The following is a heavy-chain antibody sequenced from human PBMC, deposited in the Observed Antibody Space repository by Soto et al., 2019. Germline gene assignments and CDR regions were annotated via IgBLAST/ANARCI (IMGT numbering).Heavy chain of an antibody. Sequence: PLETLSLTCTVSGGSISSNYWTWIRQPPGKGLEWIGYVYNSGSTNYNPSLKSRVTISEDTSKSQFSLKVNSMTAADTAVYYCARYRREAVAGYTLDNWGQGILVTVSS. D-gene: IGHD6-13*01. V-gene: IGHV4-59*01. CDR3: ARYRREAVAGYTLDN. CDR1: GGSISSNY. J-gene: IGHJ4*02. CDR2: VYNSGST.